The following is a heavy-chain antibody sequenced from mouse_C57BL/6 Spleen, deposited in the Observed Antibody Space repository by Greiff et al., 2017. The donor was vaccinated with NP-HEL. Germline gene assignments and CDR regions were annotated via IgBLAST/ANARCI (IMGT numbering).Heavy chain of an antibody. D-gene: IGHD3-2*02. V-gene: IGHV1-50*01. J-gene: IGHJ3*01. Sequence: VQLQQPGAELVKPGASVKLSCKASGYTFTSYWMQWVKQRPGQGLEWIGEIDPSDSYTNYNQKFKGKATLTVDTSSSTAYMQLSSLTSEDSAVYYCARGGSSGYIAYWGQGTLVTVSA. CDR3: ARGGSSGYIAY. CDR1: GYTFTSYW. CDR2: IDPSDSYT.